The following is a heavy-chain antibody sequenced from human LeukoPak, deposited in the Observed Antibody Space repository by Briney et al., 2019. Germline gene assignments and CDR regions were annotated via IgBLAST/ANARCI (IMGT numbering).Heavy chain of an antibody. D-gene: IGHD3-10*01. CDR2: ISYDGSNK. CDR3: ARDGYYGSGSYYGMDV. J-gene: IGHJ6*02. V-gene: IGHV3-30-3*01. Sequence: PGGSLRLSCAASGLTFSSYAMHWVRQAPGKGLEWVAVISYDGSNKYYADSVKGRFTISRDNSKNTLYLQMNSLRAEDTAVYYCARDGYYGSGSYYGMDVWGQGTTVTVSS. CDR1: GLTFSSYA.